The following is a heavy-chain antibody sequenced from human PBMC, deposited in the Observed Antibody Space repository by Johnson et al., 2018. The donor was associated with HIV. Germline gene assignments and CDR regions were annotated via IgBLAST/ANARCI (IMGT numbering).Heavy chain of an antibody. J-gene: IGHJ3*02. CDR3: ARGRDSSGFNDAFDI. CDR1: GFTFDDFA. D-gene: IGHD3-22*01. V-gene: IGHV3-13*01. CDR2: ISTAGDT. Sequence: EVQLVESGGGVVQPGGSLRLSCAASGFTFDDFAMHWVRQAPGKGLDWVSGISTAGDTYYPGSVKGRFTLSRENAKNSLYLQMNSLRAGDTAVYYCARGRDSSGFNDAFDIWGQGTMVTVSS.